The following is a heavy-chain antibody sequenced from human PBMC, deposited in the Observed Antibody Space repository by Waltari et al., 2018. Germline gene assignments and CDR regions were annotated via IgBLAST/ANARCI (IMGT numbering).Heavy chain of an antibody. CDR2: INQIGNT. CDR3: SREGNYDNPFDP. D-gene: IGHD3-9*01. CDR1: GGSFSGYY. J-gene: IGHJ5*02. V-gene: IGHV4-34*01. Sequence: QVQLQQWGAGLLKPSETLSLTCAVYGGSFSGYYWSWIRQPPGKGLEWIGEINQIGNTNYNPSLKSRVTISVDTSKNQFSLKLSSVTAADTAVYDCSREGNYDNPFDPWGQGTLVTVSS.